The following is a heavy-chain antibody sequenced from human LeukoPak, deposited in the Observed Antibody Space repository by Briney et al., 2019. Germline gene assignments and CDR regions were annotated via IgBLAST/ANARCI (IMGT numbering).Heavy chain of an antibody. V-gene: IGHV5-51*01. Sequence: GESLKISFQGSGYSFLSQWIGWVRPMPGKGLEWMGIIYPGDSDTRYSPSFQGQVTISDDKSISTAYLQWSSLKASDTAMYYCVRGGDYYGSGSSSYFDYWDQGTLVTVSS. CDR2: IYPGDSDT. CDR3: VRGGDYYGSGSSSYFDY. J-gene: IGHJ4*02. D-gene: IGHD3-10*01. CDR1: GYSFLSQW.